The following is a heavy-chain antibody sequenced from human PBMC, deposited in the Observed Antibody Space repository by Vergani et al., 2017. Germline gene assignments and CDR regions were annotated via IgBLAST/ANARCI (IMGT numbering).Heavy chain of an antibody. V-gene: IGHV3-48*01. Sequence: EVQLVESGGGLVQPGGSLRLSCAASGFTFSSYSMNWVRQAPGKGLECVSCSSSSSSTIYYADSVKGRFTISRDNAKISLYLQMNSLRAEDTAVYYCARDLFSSSSGYLPGAFDIGGQGTMVTVSS. CDR2: SSSSSSTI. D-gene: IGHD6-13*01. CDR1: GFTFSSYS. J-gene: IGHJ3*02. CDR3: ARDLFSSSSGYLPGAFDI.